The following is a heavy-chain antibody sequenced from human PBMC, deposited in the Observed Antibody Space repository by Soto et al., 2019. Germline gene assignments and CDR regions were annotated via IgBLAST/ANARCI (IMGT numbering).Heavy chain of an antibody. CDR2: IGTAGDT. CDR1: GFTFSSYD. J-gene: IGHJ4*02. Sequence: PGGSLRLSCAASGFTFSSYDMHWVRQATGKGLEWVSAIGTAGDTYYPGSVKGRLTISRENAKNSLYLQMNSLRAGDTAVYYCARSLRNSWNFDYWGQGTLVTVSS. CDR3: ARSLRNSWNFDY. D-gene: IGHD1-20*01. V-gene: IGHV3-13*01.